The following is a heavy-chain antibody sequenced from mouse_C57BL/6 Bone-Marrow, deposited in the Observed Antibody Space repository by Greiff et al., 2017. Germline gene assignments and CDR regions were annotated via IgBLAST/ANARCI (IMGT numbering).Heavy chain of an antibody. D-gene: IGHD2-14*01. V-gene: IGHV8-12*01. Sequence: QVQLKESGPGILQSSQTLSLTCSFSGFSLSTSGMGVSWIRQPSGKGLEWLSHIYWDDDKRYNPSLKSRLTISKDTSRNQVFLKITSVDTADTATYYCERERYGYYFDSWGQGTTRTVSS. CDR2: IYWDDDK. CDR3: ERERYGYYFDS. J-gene: IGHJ2*01. CDR1: GFSLSTSGMG.